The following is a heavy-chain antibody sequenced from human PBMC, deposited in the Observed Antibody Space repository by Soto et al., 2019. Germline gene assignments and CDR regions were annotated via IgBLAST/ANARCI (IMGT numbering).Heavy chain of an antibody. CDR2: IYHSGST. CDR1: GGSISSSTW. J-gene: IGHJ4*02. Sequence: QVQLQESGPGLVKPSGTLSLTCAVSGGSISSSTWWRWVRQPPGKGVEWIGEIYHSGSTNYNPSLKRRATLSVDKSSSQFSLKLSSVTAADTAVYYFARDRPDANNFDYWGQGTLVTVSS. CDR3: ARDRPDANNFDY. D-gene: IGHD2-2*01. V-gene: IGHV4-4*02.